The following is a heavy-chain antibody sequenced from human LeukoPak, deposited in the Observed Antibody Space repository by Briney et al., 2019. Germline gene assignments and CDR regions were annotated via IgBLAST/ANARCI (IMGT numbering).Heavy chain of an antibody. CDR1: GFSFSSYS. D-gene: IGHD3-22*01. J-gene: IGHJ4*02. V-gene: IGHV3-21*01. CDR3: ARASATYYYDSSGSLFDY. Sequence: GGSLRLSCAASGFSFSSYSMTWVRQAPGKGLEWVSCISSTSSYIYYADSVKGRFTISRDNAKNSLYLQMNSLRAEDTAVYYCARASATYYYDSSGSLFDYWGQGTLVTVSS. CDR2: ISSTSSYI.